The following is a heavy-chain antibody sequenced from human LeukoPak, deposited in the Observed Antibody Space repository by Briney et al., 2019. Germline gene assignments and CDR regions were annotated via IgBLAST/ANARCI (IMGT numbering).Heavy chain of an antibody. J-gene: IGHJ3*02. CDR3: ARGYASDAFDI. CDR2: IYLYGTT. V-gene: IGHV4-4*02. CDR1: AGSISSSSW. Sequence: SETLSLTCSVSAGSISSSSWWGWVRQSPVKGLEWIGEIYLYGTTNYNPSLKSRVTISVDTSKNQFSLKLSSVTAADTAVYYCARGYASDAFDIWGQGTMVTVSS. D-gene: IGHD3-16*01.